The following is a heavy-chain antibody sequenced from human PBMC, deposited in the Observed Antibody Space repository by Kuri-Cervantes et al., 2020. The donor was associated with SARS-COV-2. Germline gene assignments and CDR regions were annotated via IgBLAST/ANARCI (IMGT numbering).Heavy chain of an antibody. Sequence: LSLTCAASGFTFSSYGMHWVRQAPGKGLEWVAVISYDGSNKYYADSVKGRFTISRDNSKNTLYLQMNSLRAEDTAVYYCARSVAGQWLDHGQGDLYYYYYGMDVWGQGTTVTVSS. D-gene: IGHD6-19*01. CDR2: ISYDGSNK. CDR1: GFTFSSYG. V-gene: IGHV3-30*03. J-gene: IGHJ6*02. CDR3: ARSVAGQWLDHGQGDLYYYYYGMDV.